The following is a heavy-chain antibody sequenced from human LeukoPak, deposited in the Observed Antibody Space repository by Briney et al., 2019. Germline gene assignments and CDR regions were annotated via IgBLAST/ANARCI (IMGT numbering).Heavy chain of an antibody. CDR2: IRYDGSDK. Sequence: GGSLRLSCAASGFTFSSYGMYWVRQAPGKGLEWVAFIRYDGSDKYYADSAKGRFTISRDNSKNTLFLEMNSLGAEDTALYYCAKDLSGFQRYGDYWGQGTLVTVSS. CDR3: AKDLSGFQRYGDY. D-gene: IGHD4-17*01. J-gene: IGHJ4*02. V-gene: IGHV3-30*02. CDR1: GFTFSSYG.